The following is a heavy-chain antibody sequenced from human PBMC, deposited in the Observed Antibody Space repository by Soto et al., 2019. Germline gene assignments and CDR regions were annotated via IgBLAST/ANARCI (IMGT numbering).Heavy chain of an antibody. V-gene: IGHV1-8*01. CDR1: GYTFTSYD. D-gene: IGHD2-2*01. CDR3: ARNLIVPAANDRPDAFDI. J-gene: IGHJ3*02. CDR2: MNPNSGNT. Sequence: GASVKVSCKASGYTFTSYDINWVRQATGQGLEWMGWMNPNSGNTGYAQKFQGRVTMTRDTSTSTVYMELSSLRSEDTAVYYCARNLIVPAANDRPDAFDIWGQGTMVTVSS.